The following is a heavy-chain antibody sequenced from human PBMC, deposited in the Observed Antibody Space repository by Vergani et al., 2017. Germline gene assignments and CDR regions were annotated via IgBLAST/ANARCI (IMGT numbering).Heavy chain of an antibody. J-gene: IGHJ4*02. CDR2: IYYSGST. V-gene: IGHV4-39*07. CDR3: ARSSITMIVVAPYYFDY. D-gene: IGHD3-22*01. Sequence: QLQLQESGPGLVKPSETLSLTCTVSGGSISSSSYYWGWIRQPPGKGLEWIGSIYYSGSTNYNPSLKSRVTISVDKSKNQFSLKLSSVTAADTAVYYCARSSITMIVVAPYYFDYWGQGTLVTVSS. CDR1: GGSISSSSYY.